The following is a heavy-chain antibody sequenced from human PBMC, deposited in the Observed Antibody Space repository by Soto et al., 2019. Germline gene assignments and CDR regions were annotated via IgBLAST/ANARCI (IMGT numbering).Heavy chain of an antibody. D-gene: IGHD2-15*01. CDR1: GFIFGNYM. J-gene: IGHJ3*02. CDR3: APHVHCSGGSCHYDAFDI. CDR2: IRDGGEST. V-gene: IGHV3-23*01. Sequence: EVQLLESGGGLVQPGESLRLSCAFSGFIFGNYMMTWVRQAPGKGLEWVSTIRDGGESTYYADSVKGRFTISRDNYKNTLYLQMESLGVEDTAVYYCAPHVHCSGGSCHYDAFDIRGQGTMVTVSS.